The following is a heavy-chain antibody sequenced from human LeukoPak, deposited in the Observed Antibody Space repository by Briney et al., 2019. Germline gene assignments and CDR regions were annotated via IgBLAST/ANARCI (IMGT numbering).Heavy chain of an antibody. Sequence: SVKVSCKASGGTFSSYAISWVRQAPGQGLEWMGGIIPIFGTANYAQKFQGRVTITADESTSTAYMELSSLRSEDTAVYYCASAYCSSTSCYDYWGQGTLVTVSS. J-gene: IGHJ4*02. CDR3: ASAYCSSTSCYDY. CDR1: GGTFSSYA. D-gene: IGHD2-2*01. V-gene: IGHV1-69*13. CDR2: IIPIFGTA.